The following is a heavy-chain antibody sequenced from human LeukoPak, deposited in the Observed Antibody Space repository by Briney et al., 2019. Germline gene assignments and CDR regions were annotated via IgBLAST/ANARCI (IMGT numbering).Heavy chain of an antibody. Sequence: GGSLRLSCVASGFTFNRHHMNWVRQAPGKGVEWVSYISSGSNAIYYADSVRGRFTMSRDNAKNSLFLQMNSLADEDTTVYYCGRGRPNRGIDCWGQGTLVTVSS. D-gene: IGHD7-27*01. V-gene: IGHV3-48*02. CDR1: GFTFNRHH. CDR2: ISSGSNAI. CDR3: GRGRPNRGIDC. J-gene: IGHJ4*02.